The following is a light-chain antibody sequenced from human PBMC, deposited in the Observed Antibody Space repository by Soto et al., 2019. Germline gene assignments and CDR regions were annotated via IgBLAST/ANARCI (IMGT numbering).Light chain of an antibody. CDR2: KAS. CDR1: HSISSY. Sequence: DVQMTQSPSTLPLSVGDRLTMTCRASHSISSYLTWYQQKPGKAPKLLIYKASNLESGVPSRFSGSGSGTEFTLTISSLQPDDFAAYYCQQYNSFPWTSGQGTKVDIK. CDR3: QQYNSFPWT. V-gene: IGKV1-5*03. J-gene: IGKJ1*01.